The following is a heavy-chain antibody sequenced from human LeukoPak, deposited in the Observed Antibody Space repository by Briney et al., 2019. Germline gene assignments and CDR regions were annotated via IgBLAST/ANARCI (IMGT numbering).Heavy chain of an antibody. CDR2: ISSSSSYI. J-gene: IGHJ4*02. Sequence: PGGSLRLSCAASGFTFSSYAVHWVRQAPGKGLEWVSSISSSSSYIYYADSVKGRFTISRDNAKNSLYLQMNSLRAEDTAVYYCARDRTSDYWGQGTLVTVSS. CDR1: GFTFSSYA. D-gene: IGHD6-6*01. V-gene: IGHV3-21*01. CDR3: ARDRTSDY.